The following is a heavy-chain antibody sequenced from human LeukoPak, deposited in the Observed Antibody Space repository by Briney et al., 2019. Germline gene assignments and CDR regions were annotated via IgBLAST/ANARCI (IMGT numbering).Heavy chain of an antibody. Sequence: PGGSLRLSCAASGFTFSSYGMSWVRQAPGKGLEWVSAISGSGGSTYYADSVKGRFTISRDNAKNSLWLQMNSLTVEDTAVYYCARTYDYESSRYRHFDYWGQGTLVTVSS. V-gene: IGHV3-23*01. J-gene: IGHJ4*02. D-gene: IGHD3-22*01. CDR1: GFTFSSYG. CDR3: ARTYDYESSRYRHFDY. CDR2: ISGSGGST.